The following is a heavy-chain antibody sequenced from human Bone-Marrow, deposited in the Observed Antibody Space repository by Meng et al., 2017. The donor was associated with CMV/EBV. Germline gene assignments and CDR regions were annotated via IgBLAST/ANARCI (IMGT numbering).Heavy chain of an antibody. Sequence: GGPLRLSCAASGITFSSYWMHWVRQAPGKGLVWVSGINGDGTSTTYADSVKGRFTISRDNSKNTLYLQMNSLRAEDTAVYYCAKDWGNYYDSVYYYYGMDVWGQGTTVTVSS. V-gene: IGHV3-74*01. J-gene: IGHJ6*02. CDR2: INGDGTST. CDR1: GITFSSYW. D-gene: IGHD3-22*01. CDR3: AKDWGNYYDSVYYYYGMDV.